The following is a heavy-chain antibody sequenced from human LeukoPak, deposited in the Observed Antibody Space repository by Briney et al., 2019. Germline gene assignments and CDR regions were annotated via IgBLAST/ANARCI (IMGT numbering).Heavy chain of an antibody. Sequence: ASVKVSCKASGYTFTGYYIHWVRQAPGQGLEWMGWINPNSGGTNYAQKFQGRVTMTRDTSISTAYMELSRLRSDDTAVYYCARDSNYDLLTASAFDIWGQGTIVTVSS. J-gene: IGHJ3*02. V-gene: IGHV1-2*02. D-gene: IGHD3-9*01. CDR2: INPNSGGT. CDR3: ARDSNYDLLTASAFDI. CDR1: GYTFTGYY.